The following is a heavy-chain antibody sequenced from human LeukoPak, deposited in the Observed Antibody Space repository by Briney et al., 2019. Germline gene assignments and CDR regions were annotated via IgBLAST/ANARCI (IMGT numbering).Heavy chain of an antibody. Sequence: GGSLRLSCAASGFTFSTYSMNWVRQDPGKGLEWVSYISSISSGIYYADSVQGRFTTSRDNGKNSLYLQMNSLRAEDTAVYYCTRDANWNPDYWGQGTLVTVSS. CDR2: ISSISSGI. D-gene: IGHD1-1*01. CDR3: TRDANWNPDY. V-gene: IGHV3-48*01. CDR1: GFTFSTYS. J-gene: IGHJ4*02.